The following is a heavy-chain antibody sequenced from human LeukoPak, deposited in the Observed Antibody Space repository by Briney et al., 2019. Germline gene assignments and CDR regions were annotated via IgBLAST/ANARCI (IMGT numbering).Heavy chain of an antibody. CDR1: GFTFSTYG. V-gene: IGHV3-30*02. Sequence: PGGSLRLSCAASGFTFSTYGMHWVRQAPGKGLEWVAFIRYDGSNKYYADSVKGRFTISRDNSKNTLYLQMNSLRAEDTAVYYCARAPPVITTYFVYWGQGTLVTVSS. CDR3: ARAPPVITTYFVY. J-gene: IGHJ4*02. D-gene: IGHD4/OR15-4a*01. CDR2: IRYDGSNK.